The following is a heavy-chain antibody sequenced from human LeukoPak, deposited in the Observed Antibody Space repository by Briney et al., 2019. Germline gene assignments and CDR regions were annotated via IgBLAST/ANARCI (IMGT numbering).Heavy chain of an antibody. J-gene: IGHJ3*02. D-gene: IGHD3-22*01. CDR1: GFTFSSYA. Sequence: GGSLRLSCAASGFTFSSYAMSWVRQAPGKGLEWVSAISGSGGSTYYADSVKGRFTISRDNSKNTLYLQMNSLRAEDTAVYYCAKEITMIVVVIFDAFDIWGQGTMVTVSS. V-gene: IGHV3-23*01. CDR2: ISGSGGST. CDR3: AKEITMIVVVIFDAFDI.